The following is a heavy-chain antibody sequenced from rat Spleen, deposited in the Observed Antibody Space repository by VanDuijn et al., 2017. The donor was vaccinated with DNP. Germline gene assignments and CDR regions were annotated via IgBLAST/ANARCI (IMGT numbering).Heavy chain of an antibody. CDR2: INKDSSTI. Sequence: EVKLVESGGGLVQPGRSLKLSCVASGFNFNDYCMGWVRQAPGKGLEWIGEINKDSSTIKYIPSLKDRFTISRDNAQNTLFLQMSKLGSEDTAIYYCALMDGAFDYWGQGVMVTVSS. J-gene: IGHJ2*01. V-gene: IGHV4-2*01. CDR1: GFNFNDYC. CDR3: ALMDGAFDY. D-gene: IGHD1-12*02.